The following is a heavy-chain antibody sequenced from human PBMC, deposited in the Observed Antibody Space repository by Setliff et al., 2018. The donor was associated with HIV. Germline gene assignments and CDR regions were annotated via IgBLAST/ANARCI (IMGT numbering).Heavy chain of an antibody. CDR2: MNPNSGNT. D-gene: IGHD3-10*01. CDR1: GYSFTSYD. V-gene: IGHV1-8*02. Sequence: ASVKVSCKASGYSFTSYDINWVRQATGQGLEWMGWMNPNSGNTGYAQKFQGRVTITRNTSISTAYMELSSLRSDDTAVYYCVSRSRHMVRGYYFDYWGQGALVTVSS. J-gene: IGHJ4*02. CDR3: VSRSRHMVRGYYFDY.